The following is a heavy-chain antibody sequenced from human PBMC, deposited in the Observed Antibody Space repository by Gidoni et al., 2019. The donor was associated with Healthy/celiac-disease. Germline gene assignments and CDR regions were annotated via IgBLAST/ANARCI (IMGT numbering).Heavy chain of an antibody. CDR1: GGYIRSSSYY. CDR2: IYYSGST. CDR3: ARKGIVVVPAALYYYGMDV. J-gene: IGHJ6*02. Sequence: QLQLQESGPGLVKPSETLSLTCTVSGGYIRSSSYYWGWIRQPPGKGLDWIGSIYYSGSTYYNPSLKSRVTISVDTSKNQFSLKLSSVTAADTAVYYCARKGIVVVPAALYYYGMDVWGQGTTVTVSS. V-gene: IGHV4-39*01. D-gene: IGHD2-2*01.